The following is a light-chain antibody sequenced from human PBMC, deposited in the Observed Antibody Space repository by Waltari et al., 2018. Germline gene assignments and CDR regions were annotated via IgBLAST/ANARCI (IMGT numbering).Light chain of an antibody. J-gene: IGKJ2*01. Sequence: EIVLTQSPATLSLSPGDRATLFCRASQTVGPYLAWYQQKPGQPPRLLIFDASSRSTGIPAKFRGSGSGTDFTLTVSNLEPEDFAVYFCQQRSSWPYTFGQGTRLEI. CDR3: QQRSSWPYT. CDR2: DAS. CDR1: QTVGPY. V-gene: IGKV3-11*01.